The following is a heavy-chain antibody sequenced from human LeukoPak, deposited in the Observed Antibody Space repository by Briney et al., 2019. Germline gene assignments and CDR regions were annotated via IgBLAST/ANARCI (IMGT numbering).Heavy chain of an antibody. J-gene: IGHJ4*02. V-gene: IGHV3-66*01. Sequence: GGSLRLSCAASGFTFDDYAMHWVRQAPGQGLEWVSVIYIGGTIYYADSVKGRFTISRDNSQNTVYLEMHSLRAEDTAVYYCARDGENYYYDYWGQGTLVTVST. D-gene: IGHD7-27*01. CDR1: GFTFDDYA. CDR2: IYIGGTI. CDR3: ARDGENYYYDY.